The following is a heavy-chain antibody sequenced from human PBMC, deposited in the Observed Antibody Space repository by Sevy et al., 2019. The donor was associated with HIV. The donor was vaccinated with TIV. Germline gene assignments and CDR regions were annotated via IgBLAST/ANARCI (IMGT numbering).Heavy chain of an antibody. CDR2: IKQDGSEK. CDR3: ARQHLGYCSGGSCYSKWFDP. J-gene: IGHJ5*02. CDR1: GFTFSSYW. V-gene: IGHV3-7*03. D-gene: IGHD2-15*01. Sequence: GGSLRLSCAASGFTFSSYWMSWVRQAPGKGLEWVANIKQDGSEKYYVDSVKGRFTISRDNAKNSLYLQMNSLRAEDTAVYYCARQHLGYCSGGSCYSKWFDPWGQGTLVTVSS.